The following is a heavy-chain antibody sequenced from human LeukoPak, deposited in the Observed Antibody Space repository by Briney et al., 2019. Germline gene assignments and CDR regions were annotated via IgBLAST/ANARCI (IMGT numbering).Heavy chain of an antibody. V-gene: IGHV3-53*01. Sequence: PGGSLRLSCAASGSTVSGNYMSWVRQAPGKGLEWVSVIYTAGGSYYADSVKGRFTISRDNSKNTLYLQMNSLRPEDTAVYYCMLPPWAAGGPWGQGTLVTVSS. CDR2: IYTAGGS. CDR1: GSTVSGNY. D-gene: IGHD6-13*01. CDR3: MLPPWAAGGP. J-gene: IGHJ5*02.